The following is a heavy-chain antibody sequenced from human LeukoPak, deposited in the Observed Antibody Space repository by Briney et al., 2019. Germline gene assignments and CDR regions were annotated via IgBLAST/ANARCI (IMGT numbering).Heavy chain of an antibody. J-gene: IGHJ4*02. CDR2: ISGSGGST. V-gene: IGHV3-23*01. Sequence: GGSLRPSCAASGFTFSSYAISWVRQAPGKGLEWVSAISGSGGSTYYADSVKGRFTISRDNSKNTLYLQMNSLRAEDTAVYYCAKVTNIAAKVPNYFDYWGQGNLVTVSS. CDR1: GFTFSSYA. CDR3: AKVTNIAAKVPNYFDY. D-gene: IGHD6-13*01.